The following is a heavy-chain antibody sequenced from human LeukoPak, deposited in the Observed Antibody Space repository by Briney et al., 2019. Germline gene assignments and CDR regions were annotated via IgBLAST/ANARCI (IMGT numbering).Heavy chain of an antibody. D-gene: IGHD3-22*01. J-gene: IGHJ4*02. CDR1: GFTFSNHA. CDR3: ARATHYYDGSGYYPYYFDY. CDR2: INISGGST. V-gene: IGHV3-23*01. Sequence: GGSLRLSCAASGFTFSNHAMSWVRQAPGKGLEWVSTINISGGSTFYADSVKGRFTISRDNSKNTLYLQMNSLRAEDTAVYYCARATHYYDGSGYYPYYFDYWGQGTLVTVSS.